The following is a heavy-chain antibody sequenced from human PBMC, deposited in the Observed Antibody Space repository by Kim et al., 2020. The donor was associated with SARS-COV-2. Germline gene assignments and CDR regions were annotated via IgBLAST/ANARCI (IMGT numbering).Heavy chain of an antibody. D-gene: IGHD1-26*01. J-gene: IGHJ3*02. CDR3: ARHTGSGSYHGAFDI. V-gene: IGHV5-51*01. Sequence: PSFQGHVTISVDKSITTAYLQWSSLKASDTAIYYCARHTGSGSYHGAFDIWGQGTLVTVAS.